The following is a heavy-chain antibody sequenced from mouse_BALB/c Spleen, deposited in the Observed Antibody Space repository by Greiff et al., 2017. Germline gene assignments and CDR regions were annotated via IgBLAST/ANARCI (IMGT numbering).Heavy chain of an antibody. J-gene: IGHJ2*01. CDR1: GYTFTSYW. CDR2: INPSTGYT. D-gene: IGHD1-1*01. Sequence: VQLQQSGAELAKPGASVKMSCKASGYTFTSYWMHWVKQRPGQGLEWIGYINPSTGYTEYNQKFKDKATLTADKSSSTAYMQLSSLTSEDSAVYYCARWGTTDFDYWGQGTTLTVSS. CDR3: ARWGTTDFDY. V-gene: IGHV1-7*01.